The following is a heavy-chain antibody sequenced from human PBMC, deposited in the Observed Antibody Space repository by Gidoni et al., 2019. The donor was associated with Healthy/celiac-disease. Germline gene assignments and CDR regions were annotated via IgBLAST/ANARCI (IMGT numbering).Heavy chain of an antibody. CDR1: GGSFSGYY. Sequence: QVQLQPWSAGRSTPSETLSLTSAVYGGSFSGYYWCWIRQPPGKGLEGIGEINHSGSTNYSPSLKSRVTISVDTSKNQFSLRLSSVTAADTAVYYCARALYSSGWYNYWGQGTLVTVSS. J-gene: IGHJ4*02. D-gene: IGHD6-19*01. CDR2: INHSGST. V-gene: IGHV4-34*01. CDR3: ARALYSSGWYNY.